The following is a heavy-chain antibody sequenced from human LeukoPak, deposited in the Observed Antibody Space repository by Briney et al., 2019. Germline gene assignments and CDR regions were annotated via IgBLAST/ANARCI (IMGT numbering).Heavy chain of an antibody. V-gene: IGHV4-61*02. CDR2: IYTSGNT. Sequence: PSETLSLTCTVSGGSISAGSYYWSWIRQPAGKGLEWIGRIYTSGNTNYNPSLKSRVTISVDTSKNQFSLKLSSVTAADTAVYYCARESADFQLRFLEYFNAFDIWGQGTMVTVSS. D-gene: IGHD3-3*01. CDR1: GGSISAGSYY. CDR3: ARESADFQLRFLEYFNAFDI. J-gene: IGHJ3*02.